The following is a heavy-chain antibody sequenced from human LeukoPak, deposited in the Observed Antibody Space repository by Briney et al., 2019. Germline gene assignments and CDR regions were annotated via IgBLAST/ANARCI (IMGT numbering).Heavy chain of an antibody. CDR1: GGTFSSYA. CDR3: ANLLNDYGGRMGFDY. D-gene: IGHD4-23*01. CDR2: INPNSGGT. V-gene: IGHV1-2*02. Sequence: GASVKVSCKASGGTFSSYAISWVRQAPGQGLEWMGWINPNSGGTNYAQKFQGRVTMTRDTSISTAYMELSRLRSDDTAVYYCANLLNDYGGRMGFDYWGQGTLVTVSS. J-gene: IGHJ4*02.